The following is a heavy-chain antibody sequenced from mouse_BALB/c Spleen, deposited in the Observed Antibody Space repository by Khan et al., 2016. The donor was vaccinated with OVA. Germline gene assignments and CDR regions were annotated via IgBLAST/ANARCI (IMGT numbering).Heavy chain of an antibody. CDR3: AREEALYYFDY. J-gene: IGHJ2*01. CDR2: IYPGTDNT. D-gene: IGHD3-2*02. Sequence: VQLQESGAELVRPGASVKLSCKTSGYIFTSYWIHWLKQRSGQGLEWIARIYPGTDNTYYNEKLKDKATLTADKSSSTAYMQLSSLKSEDSAVYFCAREEALYYFDYWGQGTTLTVSS. CDR1: GYIFTSYW. V-gene: IGHV1S132*01.